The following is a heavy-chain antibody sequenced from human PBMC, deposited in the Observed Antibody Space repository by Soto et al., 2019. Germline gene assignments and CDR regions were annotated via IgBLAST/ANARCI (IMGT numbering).Heavy chain of an antibody. CDR3: ARRLVSSGWYRYSGWFDP. D-gene: IGHD6-19*01. CDR2: ISYSGST. V-gene: IGHV4-59*01. Sequence: PSETLSLTCTVSGDSISSYYWNWIRQPPGKGPEWTGYISYSGSTNYNPSLKSRVTISVDTSKNQFSLNLSSVTAADTAVYYCARRLVSSGWYRYSGWFDPWGQGTLVTVSS. J-gene: IGHJ5*02. CDR1: GDSISSYY.